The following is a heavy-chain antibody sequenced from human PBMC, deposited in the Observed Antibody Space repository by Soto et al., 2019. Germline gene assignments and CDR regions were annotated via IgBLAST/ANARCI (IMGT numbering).Heavy chain of an antibody. CDR2: ISKDGSTK. J-gene: IGHJ5*02. Sequence: QEHLVESGGGVVQPGRSLRLSCAASRFNFNIYAMHWVRQAPSKGLEWVALISKDGSTKYYADSVKGRFTISRDNAKNTLFLQMDSLRPDDTAVYYCARVTKEKWLVKWFDPWGQGTLVPVSS. CDR1: RFNFNIYA. CDR3: ARVTKEKWLVKWFDP. V-gene: IGHV3-30-3*01. D-gene: IGHD6-19*01.